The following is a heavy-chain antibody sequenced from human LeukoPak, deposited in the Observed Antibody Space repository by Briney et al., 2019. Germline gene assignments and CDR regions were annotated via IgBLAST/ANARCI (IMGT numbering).Heavy chain of an antibody. D-gene: IGHD1-26*01. J-gene: IGHJ4*02. CDR3: ARDSGWAFDY. CDR2: IGSGSTTI. V-gene: IGHV3-48*02. CDR1: GFTFNTYS. Sequence: GGSLRLPRAASGFTFNTYSMNWVRQAPGKGLEWVSFIGSGSTTIYYADSVKGRFTISRDNAKNSLYLQMNSLRDEDTAVYYCARDSGWAFDYWGQGTLVTVSS.